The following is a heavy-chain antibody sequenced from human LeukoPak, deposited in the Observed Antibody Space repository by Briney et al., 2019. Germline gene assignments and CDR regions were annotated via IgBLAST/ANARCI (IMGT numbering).Heavy chain of an antibody. CDR2: ISGSGGST. V-gene: IGHV3-23*01. CDR3: AKSTVATMVRGVQYYYYYYGMDV. Sequence: GGSLRLSCAASGFSFISYGMHWVRQAPGKGLEWVSAISGSGGSTYYADSVKGRFTISRDNSKNTLYLQMNSLRAEDTAVYYCAKSTVATMVRGVQYYYYYYGMDVWGQGTTVTVSS. D-gene: IGHD3-10*01. J-gene: IGHJ6*02. CDR1: GFSFISYG.